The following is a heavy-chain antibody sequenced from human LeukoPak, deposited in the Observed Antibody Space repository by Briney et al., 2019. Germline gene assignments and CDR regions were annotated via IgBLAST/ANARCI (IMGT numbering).Heavy chain of an antibody. CDR1: GFTFSSYS. CDR3: ATFSPGYAFDI. V-gene: IGHV3-48*01. CDR2: ISSSSSTI. D-gene: IGHD2/OR15-2a*01. J-gene: IGHJ3*02. Sequence: PGGSLRLSCAASGFTFSSYSMNWVRQAPGKGLEWVSYISSSSSTIYYADSVKGRFTISRDNAKNSLYLQMNSLRAEDTAVYYCATFSPGYAFDIWGQGTMVTVSS.